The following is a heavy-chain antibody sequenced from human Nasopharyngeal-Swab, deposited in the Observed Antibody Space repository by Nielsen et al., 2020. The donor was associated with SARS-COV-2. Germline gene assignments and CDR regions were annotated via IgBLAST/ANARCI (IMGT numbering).Heavy chain of an antibody. Sequence: GGSLRLSCSASGFTFSSYAMHWVRQAPGKGLEYVSAISSNGGSTYYADSVKGRFTISRDNSKNTLYLQMSSLRAEDTAVYYCVKGPDYDFWSGYCTGIIGYWGQGTLVTVSS. D-gene: IGHD3-3*01. CDR3: VKGPDYDFWSGYCTGIIGY. V-gene: IGHV3-64D*08. J-gene: IGHJ4*02. CDR1: GFTFSSYA. CDR2: ISSNGGST.